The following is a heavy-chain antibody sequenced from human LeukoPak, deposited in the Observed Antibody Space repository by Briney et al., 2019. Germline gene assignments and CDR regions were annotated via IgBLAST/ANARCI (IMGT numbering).Heavy chain of an antibody. D-gene: IGHD2-2*01. J-gene: IGHJ6*02. CDR3: AKGPFVVVPAAVDYYYGMDV. Sequence: GRSLRLSCAASGFTFSSYAMHWVRQAPGKGLEWVAVISYDGSNKYYADSVKGRFTISRDNSKNTLYLQMNSLRAEDTAVYYCAKGPFVVVPAAVDYYYGMDVWGQGTTVTVSS. CDR2: ISYDGSNK. V-gene: IGHV3-30-3*01. CDR1: GFTFSSYA.